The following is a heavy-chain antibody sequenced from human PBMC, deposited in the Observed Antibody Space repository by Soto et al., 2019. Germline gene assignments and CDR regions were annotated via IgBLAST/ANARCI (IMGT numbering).Heavy chain of an antibody. V-gene: IGHV3-30-3*01. CDR2: ISYDGSNK. D-gene: IGHD5-12*01. J-gene: IGHJ4*02. CDR3: ARERGYDLYRLGY. Sequence: QVQLVESGGGVVQPGRSLRLSCAASGFTFSSYAMHWVRQAPGKGLEWVAVISYDGSNKYYADSVKGRFTISRDNSKNTLYLQMNSLRAEDTAVYYCARERGYDLYRLGYWGQGTLVTVSS. CDR1: GFTFSSYA.